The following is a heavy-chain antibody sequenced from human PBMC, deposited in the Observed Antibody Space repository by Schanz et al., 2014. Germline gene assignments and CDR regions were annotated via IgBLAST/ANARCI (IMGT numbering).Heavy chain of an antibody. CDR3: AKDYRTGAIDF. Sequence: QVQLVESGGGLVQPGRSLRLSCAASGFTFSRSGMHWVRQAPGKGLEWVAIIWFDGSNKYYADSVKGRFTISRDNSKNTLFPQMNSLRAEDTAVYYWAKDYRTGAIDFRGQGTLVTVSS. V-gene: IGHV3-33*06. CDR2: IWFDGSNK. J-gene: IGHJ4*02. D-gene: IGHD7-27*01. CDR1: GFTFSRSG.